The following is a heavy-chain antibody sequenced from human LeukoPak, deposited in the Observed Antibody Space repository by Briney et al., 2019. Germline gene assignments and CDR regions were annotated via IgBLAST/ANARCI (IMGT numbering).Heavy chain of an antibody. CDR2: INPSGGST. CDR3: ARELAYCGGDCYSAAYY. J-gene: IGHJ4*02. CDR1: GYTFTGYY. D-gene: IGHD2-21*02. Sequence: ASVKVSCKASGYTFTGYYMHWVRQAPGQGLEWMGIINPSGGSTSYAQKFQGRVTMTRDMSTSTVYMELSSLRSEDTAVYYCARELAYCGGDCYSAAYYWGQGTLVTVSS. V-gene: IGHV1-46*01.